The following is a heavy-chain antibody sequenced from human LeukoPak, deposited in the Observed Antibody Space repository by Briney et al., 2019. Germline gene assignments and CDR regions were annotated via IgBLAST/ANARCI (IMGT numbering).Heavy chain of an antibody. Sequence: GSVKVSCKASGYTFTSYGISWVRQATGQGLEWMGWMNPNSGNTGYAQKFQGRVTMTRNTSISTAYMELSSLRSEDTAVYYCASGYSSGWLNWFDPWGQGTLVTVSS. D-gene: IGHD6-19*01. V-gene: IGHV1-8*02. CDR3: ASGYSSGWLNWFDP. CDR1: GYTFTSYG. J-gene: IGHJ5*02. CDR2: MNPNSGNT.